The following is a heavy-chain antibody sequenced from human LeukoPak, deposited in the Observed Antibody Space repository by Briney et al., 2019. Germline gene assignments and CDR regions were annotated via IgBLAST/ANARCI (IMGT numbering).Heavy chain of an antibody. V-gene: IGHV3-11*04. CDR3: AREPAAGSLPDYYYYYMDV. J-gene: IGHJ6*03. CDR1: GFTFSDYY. D-gene: IGHD6-13*01. CDR2: ISSSSSTI. Sequence: PGGSLRLSCAASGFTFSDYYMSWIRQAPGKGLEWVSYISSSSSTIYYADSVKGRFTISRDNAKNSLYLQMNSLRAEDTAVYYCAREPAAGSLPDYYYYYMDVWGKGTTVTVSS.